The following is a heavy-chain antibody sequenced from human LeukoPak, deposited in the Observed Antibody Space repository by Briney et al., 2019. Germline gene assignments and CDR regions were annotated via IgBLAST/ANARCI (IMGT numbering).Heavy chain of an antibody. J-gene: IGHJ4*02. CDR3: ARSKDGYNIYDY. V-gene: IGHV4-30-2*01. CDR1: GGSISSGGYS. Sequence: SETLFLTCAVSGGSISSGGYSWSWIRQPPGKGLEWIGYIYHSGSTYYDPSLKSRVTISVDWSKNQFSLKLSSVTAEDTAVYYCARSKDGYNIYDYWGQGTLVIVSS. CDR2: IYHSGST. D-gene: IGHD5-24*01.